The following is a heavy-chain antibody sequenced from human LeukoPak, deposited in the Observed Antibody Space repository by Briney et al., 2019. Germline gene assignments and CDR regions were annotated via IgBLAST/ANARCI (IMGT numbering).Heavy chain of an antibody. D-gene: IGHD6-6*01. CDR2: IYYSGST. CDR1: GGSISSSSYY. CDR3: ARSTWAALYNWFDP. J-gene: IGHJ5*02. V-gene: IGHV4-39*01. Sequence: PSETLSLTCTVSGGSISSSSYYWGWIRQPPGKGLEWIGSIYYSGSTYYNPSLKSRVTISVDTSKNQFSLKLSSVTAADTAVYYCARSTWAALYNWFDPWGQGTLVTVSS.